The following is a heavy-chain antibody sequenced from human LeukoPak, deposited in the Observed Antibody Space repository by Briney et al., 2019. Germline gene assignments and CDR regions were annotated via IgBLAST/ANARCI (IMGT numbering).Heavy chain of an antibody. J-gene: IGHJ5*02. CDR2: INPNSGGT. CDR1: GYTFTGYY. D-gene: IGHD6-6*01. V-gene: IGHV1-2*02. CDR3: ARAPPSSNWFDP. Sequence: ASVKVSCKASGYTFTGYYMHWVRQAPGQGLEWMGWINPNSGGTNYAQKFQGRVTMTRNTSISTAYMELSSLRSEDTAVYYCARAPPSSNWFDPWGQGTLVTVSS.